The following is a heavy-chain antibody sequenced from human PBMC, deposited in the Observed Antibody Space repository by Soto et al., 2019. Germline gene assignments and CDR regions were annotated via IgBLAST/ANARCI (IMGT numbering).Heavy chain of an antibody. V-gene: IGHV4-59*01. Sequence: SETPSLTCTVSGACFNSYYSWSWVRPPPGKGLEWIGNIFDTDTRNYNPSLMSRVTISLDTAKRQLSLKLTSVTAADTAVYYCARDHRDDYKGRSGHWGKETLLNASS. J-gene: IGHJ4*02. CDR3: ARDHRDDYKGRSGH. D-gene: IGHD4-4*01. CDR2: IFDTDTR. CDR1: GACFNSYY.